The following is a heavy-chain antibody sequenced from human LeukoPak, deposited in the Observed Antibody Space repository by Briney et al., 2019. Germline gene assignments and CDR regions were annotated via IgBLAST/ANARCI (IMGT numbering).Heavy chain of an antibody. Sequence: GASVTVSCKASGYTFIGYYIHWVRQAPGQGLEWMGWINPNTGGTNYAQKFQGRVTMTRDTSISTAYMELSSLRSDDTAVYYCAKGGAWAGLFDPWGQGTLVTVSS. CDR2: INPNTGGT. D-gene: IGHD2-21*02. J-gene: IGHJ5*02. V-gene: IGHV1-2*02. CDR1: GYTFIGYY. CDR3: AKGGAWAGLFDP.